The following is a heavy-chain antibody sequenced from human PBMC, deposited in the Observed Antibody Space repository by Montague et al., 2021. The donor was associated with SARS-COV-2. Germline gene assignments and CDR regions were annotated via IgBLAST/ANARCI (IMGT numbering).Heavy chain of an antibody. CDR1: GGSITGYY. CDR3: LREHPYGGPRGAYDI. V-gene: IGHV4-59*01. CDR2: IYDGGAA. Sequence: SETLSLTCTVSGGSITGYYWSWLRRSPGKGLEWIAYIYDGGAANYNPSLGSRVTISINTSKNQLSLKVNSVTAADTAVYYCLREHPYGGPRGAYDIWGQGTVVTVSS. D-gene: IGHD4-23*01. J-gene: IGHJ3*02.